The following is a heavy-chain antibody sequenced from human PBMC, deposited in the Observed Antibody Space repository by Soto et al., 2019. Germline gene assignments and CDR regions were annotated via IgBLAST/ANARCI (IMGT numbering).Heavy chain of an antibody. D-gene: IGHD5-12*01. Sequence: SETLSLTCAVSGGSISSGGYSWSWIRQPPGKGLEWIGYIYHSGSTYYNPSLKGRVTISVDRSKNQFSLKLSSVTAADTAVYYCARGYSGYEYYFDYWGQGTLVTVSS. CDR3: ARGYSGYEYYFDY. J-gene: IGHJ4*02. CDR2: IYHSGST. V-gene: IGHV4-30-2*01. CDR1: GGSISSGGYS.